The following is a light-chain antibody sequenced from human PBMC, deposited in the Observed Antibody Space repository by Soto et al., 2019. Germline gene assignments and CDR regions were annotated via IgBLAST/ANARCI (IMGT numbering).Light chain of an antibody. V-gene: IGKV3-20*01. CDR1: QSVSSTN. CDR3: QQYGSSPVS. CDR2: GAS. J-gene: IGKJ2*03. Sequence: EIVLTQSPGTLSLSPGERATLSCRASQSVSSTNLAWYQQKPGQAPRLLMYGASSRATGIPDRFSGSGSGTDFTLTISILEPEDFAVYYCQQYGSSPVSFGQGTKLEIK.